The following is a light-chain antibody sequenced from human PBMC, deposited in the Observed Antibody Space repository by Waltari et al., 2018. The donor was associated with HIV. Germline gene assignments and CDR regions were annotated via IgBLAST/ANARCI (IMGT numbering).Light chain of an antibody. CDR2: SNN. CDR1: SSNLGINA. CDR3: AAWDDSLNGLV. Sequence: QSVLTQPPSASGTPGQSVTISCSGSSSNLGINAVPWYPQFPGTAPNLRIYSNNQRPSGVPYRFSCSKSGTSASLAISGLQSEDEADYYCAAWDDSLNGLVFGTGTKVTVL. J-gene: IGLJ1*01. V-gene: IGLV1-44*01.